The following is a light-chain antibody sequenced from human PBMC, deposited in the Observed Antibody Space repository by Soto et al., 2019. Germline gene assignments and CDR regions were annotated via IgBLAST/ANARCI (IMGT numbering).Light chain of an antibody. CDR2: AAS. J-gene: IGKJ1*01. V-gene: IGKV1-8*01. CDR3: QQYYSYPTWT. Sequence: AIRMTQSPSSFSASTGDRVTITCRASQGISSYLAWYQQKPGKAPKLLIYAASTLQSGVPSRFSGSGSGTDFTLTISCLQSEDFATYYCQQYYSYPTWTFGQGTRWIS. CDR1: QGISSY.